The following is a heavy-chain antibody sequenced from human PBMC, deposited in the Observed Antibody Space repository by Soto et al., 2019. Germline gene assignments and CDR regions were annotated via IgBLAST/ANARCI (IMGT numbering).Heavy chain of an antibody. D-gene: IGHD2-2*01. CDR3: AREVVVPAAILSYYGMDV. CDR1: GFTVSSNY. Sequence: PGGSLRLSCAASGFTVSSNYMGWVRQAPGKGLEWVSVIYSGGSTYYADSVKGRFTISRDNSKNTLYLQMNSLRAEDTAVYYCAREVVVPAAILSYYGMDVRGQGTTVTVSS. CDR2: IYSGGST. V-gene: IGHV3-53*01. J-gene: IGHJ6*02.